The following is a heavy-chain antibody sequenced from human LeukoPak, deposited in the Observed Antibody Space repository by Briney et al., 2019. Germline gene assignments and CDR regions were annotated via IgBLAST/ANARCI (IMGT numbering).Heavy chain of an antibody. J-gene: IGHJ5*02. V-gene: IGHV4-39*01. Sequence: PSKTLSLTCTVSGVSVTSDHYYWVWVRQHPGQGLEWIGYIYYTGSTSYNPSLKSRVTISIDTSKNQFSLKLSSVTAADTAVYYCARRGSVYDILTGYNGEDNWFDPWGQGTLVTVSS. CDR1: GVSVTSDHYY. CDR2: IYYTGST. CDR3: ARRGSVYDILTGYNGEDNWFDP. D-gene: IGHD3-9*01.